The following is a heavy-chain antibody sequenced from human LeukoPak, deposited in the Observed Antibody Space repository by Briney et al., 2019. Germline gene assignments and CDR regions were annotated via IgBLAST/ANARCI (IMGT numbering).Heavy chain of an antibody. D-gene: IGHD5-12*01. Sequence: SQTLSLTCAISGDSVSSSSATWNWIRQSPSRGLEWLGRTYYRSTWRYDYAVSVKSRITINPDTSKNQFSLHLNSVTPEDTAVYYCARDSGGGDDLLEFWGQGTLVTVSS. V-gene: IGHV6-1*01. CDR2: TYYRSTWRY. CDR3: ARDSGGGDDLLEF. CDR1: GDSVSSSSAT. J-gene: IGHJ4*02.